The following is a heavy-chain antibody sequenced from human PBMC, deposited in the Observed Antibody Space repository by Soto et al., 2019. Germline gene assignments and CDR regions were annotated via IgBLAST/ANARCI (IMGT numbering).Heavy chain of an antibody. D-gene: IGHD3-22*01. V-gene: IGHV3-53*01. Sequence: PGGSLRLSCAASGFTVSSNYMSWVRQAPGKGLEWVSVIYSGGSTYYADSVKGRFTISRDNSKNTLYLQMNSLRAEDTAVYYCARDLSAPDSSGYYYFLGAFDIWGQGTMVTVSS. CDR1: GFTVSSNY. J-gene: IGHJ3*02. CDR3: ARDLSAPDSSGYYYFLGAFDI. CDR2: IYSGGST.